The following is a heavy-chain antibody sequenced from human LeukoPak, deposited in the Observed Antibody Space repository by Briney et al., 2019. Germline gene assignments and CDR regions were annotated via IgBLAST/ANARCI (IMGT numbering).Heavy chain of an antibody. CDR1: GFTFSSYW. V-gene: IGHV3-7*01. CDR3: ARDSYYYYYFYMDV. Sequence: PGGSLRLSCAASGFTFSSYWMAWVRQAPGKGLEWVANIKDDGSEKYYVDSVKGRFTISRDNAKNSLYLQLNSLSAEDTAVYYCARDSYYYYYFYMDVWGKGTTVTVSS. J-gene: IGHJ6*03. CDR2: IKDDGSEK.